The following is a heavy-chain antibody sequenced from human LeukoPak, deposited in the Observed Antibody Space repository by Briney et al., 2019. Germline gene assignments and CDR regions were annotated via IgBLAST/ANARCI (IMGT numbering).Heavy chain of an antibody. CDR1: GFTLSSYA. Sequence: AGSLRLSCAASGFTLSSYAMSWVRQAPGKGLAWVSAVTAGADKTWSADSVRGRFTISRDNSKNTLYLQMNNLRPEDTAVYYCAKDRRFPDDVLDVWGQGTLVTVSS. D-gene: IGHD2-21*01. J-gene: IGHJ3*01. CDR2: VTAGADKT. V-gene: IGHV3-23*01. CDR3: AKDRRFPDDVLDV.